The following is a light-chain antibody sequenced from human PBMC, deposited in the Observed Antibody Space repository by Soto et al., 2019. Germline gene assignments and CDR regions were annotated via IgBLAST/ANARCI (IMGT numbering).Light chain of an antibody. J-gene: IGKJ1*01. Sequence: EIVLTQSPATLSLSPGERATLSCRASQSVSSFLAWYQQKPGQAPRLLIYDASNRATGTPARFSGSGSGTDFTLTISSLEPEDFALYYCQQRSSWPRTFGQGTKVDIK. CDR1: QSVSSF. V-gene: IGKV3-11*01. CDR2: DAS. CDR3: QQRSSWPRT.